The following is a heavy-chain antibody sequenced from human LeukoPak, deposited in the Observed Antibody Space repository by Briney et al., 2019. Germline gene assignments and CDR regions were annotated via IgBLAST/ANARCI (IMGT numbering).Heavy chain of an antibody. J-gene: IGHJ4*02. CDR2: INPSGGST. D-gene: IGHD3-22*01. CDR3: ARHGLLRSSSGYWSY. Sequence: ASVKVSCKASGGTFSSYAISWVRQAPGQGLEWMGIINPSGGSTSYAQKFQGRVTMTRDTSTSTVYMELSSLRSEDTAVYYCARHGLLRSSSGYWSYWGQGTLVTVSS. V-gene: IGHV1-46*01. CDR1: GGTFSSYA.